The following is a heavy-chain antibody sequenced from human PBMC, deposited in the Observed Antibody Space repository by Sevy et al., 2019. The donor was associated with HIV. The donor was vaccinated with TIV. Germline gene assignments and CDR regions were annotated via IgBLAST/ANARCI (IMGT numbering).Heavy chain of an antibody. D-gene: IGHD4-17*01. CDR3: ARRLYGDYERWFDT. Sequence: SETLSLTCNVSGGSISSSSYYWDWIRQPPGKGLEWIGSISYSGDTYYNPSLKSRVTISVDTSKNQFSLKLSSVTAADTAVYHCARRLYGDYERWFDTWGQGTLVTVSS. J-gene: IGHJ5*02. V-gene: IGHV4-39*01. CDR1: GGSISSSSYY. CDR2: ISYSGDT.